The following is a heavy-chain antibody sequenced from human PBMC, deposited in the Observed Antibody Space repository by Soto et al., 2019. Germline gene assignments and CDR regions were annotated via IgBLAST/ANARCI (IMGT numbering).Heavy chain of an antibody. J-gene: IGHJ4*02. Sequence: SETLSLTCSVSGGSISHYYWSWIRQPPGKGPEWIGYIYYSGSTSYNPSLKSRVTISVDTSKNQFSLKLSSVTAADTAVYYCARLQTGAARRLGFYFDYWGQGTLVTVSS. V-gene: IGHV4-59*01. CDR2: IYYSGST. CDR1: GGSISHYY. CDR3: ARLQTGAARRLGFYFDY. D-gene: IGHD6-6*01.